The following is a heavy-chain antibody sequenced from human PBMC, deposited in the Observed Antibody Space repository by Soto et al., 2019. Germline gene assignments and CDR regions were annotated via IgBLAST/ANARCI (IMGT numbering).Heavy chain of an antibody. D-gene: IGHD3-3*01. J-gene: IGHJ6*02. CDR1: GFTFSSYA. V-gene: IGHV3-23*01. CDR3: AKSGRKPFGVVITTPYYYYGMDV. CDR2: ISGSGGST. Sequence: GSLRLSCAASGFTFSSYAMSWVRQAPGKGLEWVSAISGSGGSTYYADSVKGRFTISRDNSKNTLYLQMNSLRAEDTAVYYCAKSGRKPFGVVITTPYYYYGMDVWGQGTTVTVSS.